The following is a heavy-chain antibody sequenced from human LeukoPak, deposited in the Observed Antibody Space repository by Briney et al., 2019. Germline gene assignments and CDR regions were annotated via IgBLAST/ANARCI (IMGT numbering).Heavy chain of an antibody. CDR2: IYPGDSDT. CDR1: GYSFTSYW. D-gene: IGHD3-10*01. CDR3: ARHIKHDYGSGSYNDY. Sequence: GESLKISCKGSGYSFTSYWIGWVRQMPGKGLEWMGIIYPGDSDTRYSPSFQGQVTISADKSISTAYLQWSSLKASDTAMYYCARHIKHDYGSGSYNDYWGQGTLVTVSS. V-gene: IGHV5-51*01. J-gene: IGHJ4*02.